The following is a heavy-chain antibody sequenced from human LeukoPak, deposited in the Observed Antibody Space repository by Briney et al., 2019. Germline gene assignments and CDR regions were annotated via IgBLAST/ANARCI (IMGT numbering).Heavy chain of an antibody. J-gene: IGHJ4*02. CDR1: GGSFSGYY. Sequence: PSGTLSLTCAVYGGSFSGYYWSWIRQPPGKGLEWVGEINHSGSTNYNPSLKSRVTISVDTSKNQFSLKLSSVTAADTAVYYCAAATTDFDYWGQGTLVTVSS. V-gene: IGHV4-34*01. CDR3: AAATTDFDY. D-gene: IGHD1-26*01. CDR2: INHSGST.